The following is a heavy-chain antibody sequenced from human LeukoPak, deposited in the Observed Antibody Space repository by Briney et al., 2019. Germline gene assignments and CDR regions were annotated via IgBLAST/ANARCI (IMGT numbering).Heavy chain of an antibody. CDR1: GGTFSSYA. CDR3: ATPGDYYGSGSPFDY. J-gene: IGHJ4*02. CDR2: IIPIFGTA. Sequence: ASVKVSCKASGGTFSSYAISWVRQAPGQGLEWMGGIIPIFGTANYAQKFQGRVTITADKSTSTAYMELSSLRSEDTAVYYCATPGDYYGSGSPFDYWGQGTLVTVSP. D-gene: IGHD3-10*01. V-gene: IGHV1-69*06.